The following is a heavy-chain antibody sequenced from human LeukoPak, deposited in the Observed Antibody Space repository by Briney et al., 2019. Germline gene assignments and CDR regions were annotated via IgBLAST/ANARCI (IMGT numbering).Heavy chain of an antibody. CDR2: IYYSGST. CDR1: GGSISIYY. CDR3: ARHSCSGGSCPGYFDY. D-gene: IGHD2-15*01. V-gene: IGHV4-59*08. J-gene: IGHJ4*02. Sequence: PSETLSLTCTVSGGSISIYYWSWIRQPPGKGLEWIGYIYYSGSTNYNPSLKSRVTISVDTSKNQFSLKLSSVTAADTAVYYCARHSCSGGSCPGYFDYWGQGTLVTVSS.